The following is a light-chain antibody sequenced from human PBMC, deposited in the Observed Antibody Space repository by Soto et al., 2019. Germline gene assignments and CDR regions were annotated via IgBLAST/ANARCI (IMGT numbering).Light chain of an antibody. V-gene: IGKV3-15*01. J-gene: IGKJ1*01. Sequence: EIVMTQSPATLSVSPGERATLSCRASQSVSSNLAWYQQKPGQAPRLLIYGSSTRATGIPARFSFSGSGTEFTLTISSLQSEDFAVYYCQQYGRPPQTFGQGTKVDIK. CDR3: QQYGRPPQT. CDR2: GSS. CDR1: QSVSSN.